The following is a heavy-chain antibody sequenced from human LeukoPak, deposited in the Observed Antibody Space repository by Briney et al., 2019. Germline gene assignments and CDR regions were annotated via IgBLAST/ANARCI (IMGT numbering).Heavy chain of an antibody. CDR1: GFTFDAYA. CDR3: AKDFSPVLVGYFDY. D-gene: IGHD2-2*01. V-gene: IGHV3-9*03. Sequence: GGSLRLSCAASGFTFDAYAMHWVRQAPGKGLEWVSGISWNSGSIGYADSVKGRFTISRDNAKNSLYLQMNSLRAEDMALYYCAKDFSPVLVGYFDYWGQGTLVTVSS. J-gene: IGHJ4*02. CDR2: ISWNSGSI.